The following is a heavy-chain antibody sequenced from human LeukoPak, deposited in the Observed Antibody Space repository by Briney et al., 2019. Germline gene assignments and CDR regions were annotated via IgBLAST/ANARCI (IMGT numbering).Heavy chain of an antibody. V-gene: IGHV3-30-3*01. Sequence: PGGSLRLSCAASGFTFSSYAMHWVRQAPGKGLEWVAVISYDGSNKYYADSVKGRSTISRDNSKNTLYLQMNSLRAEDTAVYYCAKVAEPYDSSGYYDYWGQGTLVTVSS. D-gene: IGHD3-22*01. CDR1: GFTFSSYA. J-gene: IGHJ4*02. CDR3: AKVAEPYDSSGYYDY. CDR2: ISYDGSNK.